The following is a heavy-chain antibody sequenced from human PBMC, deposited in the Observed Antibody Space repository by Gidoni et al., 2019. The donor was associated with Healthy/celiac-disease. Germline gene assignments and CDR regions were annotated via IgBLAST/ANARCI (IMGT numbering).Heavy chain of an antibody. CDR1: GFTFSSYS. Sequence: PGGSLRLSCAASGFTFSSYSMNWVRQAPGKGLEWVSYISSSSSTIYYADSVKGRFTISRDNAKNSLYLQMNSLRAEDTAVYYCARDVTAMDSPDYFDYWGQGTLVTVSS. V-gene: IGHV3-48*01. CDR2: ISSSSSTI. D-gene: IGHD5-18*01. J-gene: IGHJ4*02. CDR3: ARDVTAMDSPDYFDY.